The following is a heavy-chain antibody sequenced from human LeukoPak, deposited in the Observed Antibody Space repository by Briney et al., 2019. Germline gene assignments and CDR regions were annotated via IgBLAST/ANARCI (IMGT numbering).Heavy chain of an antibody. D-gene: IGHD3-10*01. Sequence: GGSLRLSCAASGFTFSTYWMSWVRQAPGKGLEWVANINQDGSAKYYVDSVKGRFTISRDNAKNTLYLQMNSLRAEDTAVYYCARGPMVRTNLFDYWGQGTLVTVSS. CDR1: GFTFSTYW. CDR3: ARGPMVRTNLFDY. V-gene: IGHV3-7*01. CDR2: INQDGSAK. J-gene: IGHJ4*02.